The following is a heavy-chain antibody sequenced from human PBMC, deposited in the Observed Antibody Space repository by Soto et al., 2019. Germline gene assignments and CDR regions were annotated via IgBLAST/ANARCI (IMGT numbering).Heavy chain of an antibody. J-gene: IGHJ5*02. D-gene: IGHD6-13*01. V-gene: IGHV4-31*03. CDR2: IYYSGST. Sequence: QVQLQESGPGLVKPSQTLSLTCTVSGGSISSGGYYWSWIRQHPGKGLEWIGYIYYSGSTYYNPSLKGRVTISVDPSKNPFSLKLGSGTAADTAGYYCAGERGIAAAGRSMWFDPWGQGTLVTVSS. CDR1: GGSISSGGYY. CDR3: AGERGIAAAGRSMWFDP.